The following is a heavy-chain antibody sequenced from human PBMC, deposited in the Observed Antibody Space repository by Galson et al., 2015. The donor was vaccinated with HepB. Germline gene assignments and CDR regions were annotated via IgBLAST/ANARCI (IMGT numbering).Heavy chain of an antibody. CDR3: ARRRGDGSGSYYNNWFDP. D-gene: IGHD3-10*01. J-gene: IGHJ5*02. CDR2: IYPGDSDT. Sequence: QSGAEVKKPGEFLKISCTGSGYSFTSYWIGWVRQMPGKGLEWMGIIYPGDSDTRYSPSFQGQVTISADKSISTAYLQWSSLKASDTAMYYCARRRGDGSGSYYNNWFDPWGQGTLVTVSS. V-gene: IGHV5-51*01. CDR1: GYSFTSYW.